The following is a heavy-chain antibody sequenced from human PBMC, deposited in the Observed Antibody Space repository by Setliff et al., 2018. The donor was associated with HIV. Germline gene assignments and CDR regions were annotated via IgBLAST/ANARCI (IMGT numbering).Heavy chain of an antibody. CDR3: ARVPNWGSAPFAYDV. D-gene: IGHD7-27*01. J-gene: IGHJ3*01. V-gene: IGHV4-31*02. Sequence: SETLSLTCTVSVASISSGGYYWNLIRQLPGKGLEWIGYILDSGSTYYNPSLRGRLSMSIDTSANQFSVELTSVTAADTALYFCARVPNWGSAPFAYDVWGLGTMVTVSS. CDR1: VASISSGGYY. CDR2: ILDSGST.